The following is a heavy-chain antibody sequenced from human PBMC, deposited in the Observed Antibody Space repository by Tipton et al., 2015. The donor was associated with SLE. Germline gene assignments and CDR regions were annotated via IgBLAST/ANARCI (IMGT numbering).Heavy chain of an antibody. V-gene: IGHV4-59*01. CDR3: ARVSSGWSAFDY. Sequence: TLSLTCSVSGGSIGTSYWSWIRQPPGKGLEWIGYIYYSGSTNYNPSLKSRVTISVDTSKNQFSLKLSSVTAADTAVYYCARVSSGWSAFDYWGQGTLVTVSS. J-gene: IGHJ4*02. D-gene: IGHD6-19*01. CDR2: IYYSGST. CDR1: GGSIGTSY.